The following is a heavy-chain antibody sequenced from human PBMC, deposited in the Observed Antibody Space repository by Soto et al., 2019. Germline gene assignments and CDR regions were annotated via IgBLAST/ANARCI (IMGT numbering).Heavy chain of an antibody. V-gene: IGHV4-4*09. J-gene: IGHJ4*02. Sequence: QVQLQESGPGLVKPSETLSLTCTVSGASISDFWWSWIRQPPGKGLEWIGHISPTGITNYNPSLKXRVTMSPDTSKNQFSLNLTSVTAADTAVYYCARIAASVEDYWGQGTLVTVSS. CDR2: ISPTGIT. CDR1: GASISDFW. CDR3: ARIAASVEDY. D-gene: IGHD6-13*01.